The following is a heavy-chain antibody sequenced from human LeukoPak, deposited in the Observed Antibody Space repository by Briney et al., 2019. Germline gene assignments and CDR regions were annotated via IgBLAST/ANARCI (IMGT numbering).Heavy chain of an antibody. Sequence: PGGSLRLSCAASGFTFSDYYMSWIRQAPGKGLEWVSYVSSSGSTIYYADSVKGRFTTSRDNAKNSLYLQMNSLRAEDTAVYYCARATYYYDSSGYLYFDYWGQGTLVTVSS. CDR3: ARATYYYDSSGYLYFDY. J-gene: IGHJ4*02. D-gene: IGHD3-22*01. CDR1: GFTFSDYY. CDR2: VSSSGSTI. V-gene: IGHV3-11*01.